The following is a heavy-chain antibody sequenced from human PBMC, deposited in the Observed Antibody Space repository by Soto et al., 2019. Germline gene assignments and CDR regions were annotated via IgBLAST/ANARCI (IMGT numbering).Heavy chain of an antibody. CDR3: ARVVWFGEPLNWFDP. CDR1: GGSISSGDYY. V-gene: IGHV4-30-4*01. CDR2: IYYSGST. J-gene: IGHJ5*02. Sequence: SETLSLTCTVSGGSISSGDYYWSWIRQPPGKGLEWIGYIYYSGSTYYNPSLKSRVTISVDTSKNQFSLKLSSVTAADTAVYYCARVVWFGEPLNWFDPWGQGTLVTVSS. D-gene: IGHD3-10*01.